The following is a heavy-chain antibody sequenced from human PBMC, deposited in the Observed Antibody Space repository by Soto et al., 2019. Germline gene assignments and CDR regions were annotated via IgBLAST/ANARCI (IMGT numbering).Heavy chain of an antibody. D-gene: IGHD3-3*01. V-gene: IGHV3-48*01. CDR1: GFTFSSYS. CDR3: ARDMDFEDFWSGYLARRYYYYYMDV. Sequence: GGSLRLSCAASGFTFSSYSMNWVRQAPGKGLEWVSYISSSSSTIYYADSVKGRFTISRDNAKNSLYLQTNSLRAEDTAVYYCARDMDFEDFWSGYLARRYYYYYMDVWGKGTTVTVSS. CDR2: ISSSSSTI. J-gene: IGHJ6*03.